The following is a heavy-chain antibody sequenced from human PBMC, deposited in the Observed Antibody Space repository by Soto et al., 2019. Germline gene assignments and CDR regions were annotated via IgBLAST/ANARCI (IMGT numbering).Heavy chain of an antibody. Sequence: QVQLVQSGAEVKKPGSSVKVSCKASGGTFSSYAISWVRQAPGQGLEWMGGIIPIFGTANYAQKFQGRVTITTDESTSTAYMELGSLSSEDTAVYYCARAAIAVAGNTYYYYYGMDVWGQGTTVTVSS. CDR1: GGTFSSYA. J-gene: IGHJ6*02. D-gene: IGHD6-19*01. CDR2: IIPIFGTA. CDR3: ARAAIAVAGNTYYYYYGMDV. V-gene: IGHV1-69*01.